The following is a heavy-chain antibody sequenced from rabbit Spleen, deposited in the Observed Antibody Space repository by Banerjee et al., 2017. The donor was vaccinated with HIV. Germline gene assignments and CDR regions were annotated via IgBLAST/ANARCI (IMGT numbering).Heavy chain of an antibody. Sequence: QLVESGGGLVQPGGSLKLSCKTSGFDFSTYSMSWVRQAPGKGLEWIGYIDPVFGITNYATWVNGRFTISSHNAQNTLYLQLTSLTAADTATYFCARYSDNTIYSLWGPGTLVTVS. CDR1: GFDFSTYS. CDR2: IDPVFGIT. CDR3: ARYSDNTIYSL. V-gene: IGHV1S7*01. D-gene: IGHD2-1*01. J-gene: IGHJ6*01.